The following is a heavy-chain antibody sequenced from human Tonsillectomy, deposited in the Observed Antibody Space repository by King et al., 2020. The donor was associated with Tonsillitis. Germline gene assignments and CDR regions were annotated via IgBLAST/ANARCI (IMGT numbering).Heavy chain of an antibody. Sequence: VQLVESGGGLVQPGESLRLSCAASGFTFSSYSMSWVRQAPGKGLEWVSYITSSSSAIYYVDSVKGRFTISRDNAKNSLYLQMNSLRAEDTAVYFCARTYYYDSSAIMGYWGQGSLVTVSS. V-gene: IGHV3-48*04. D-gene: IGHD3-22*01. J-gene: IGHJ4*02. CDR1: GFTFSSYS. CDR2: ITSSSSAI. CDR3: ARTYYYDSSAIMGY.